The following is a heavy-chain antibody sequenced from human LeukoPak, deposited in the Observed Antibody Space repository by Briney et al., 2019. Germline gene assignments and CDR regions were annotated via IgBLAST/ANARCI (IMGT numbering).Heavy chain of an antibody. D-gene: IGHD3-3*01. Sequence: PGGSLRLSCAASGFTFSSYAMSWVRQAPGKGLEWVSVINRSGGSIHYADSVKGRVTISRDNSKNTLYLQMNSLRADDTAVYYCAKSGTFLEWLLADYFDYWGQGTLVTVSS. V-gene: IGHV3-23*01. CDR3: AKSGTFLEWLLADYFDY. CDR2: INRSGGSI. J-gene: IGHJ4*02. CDR1: GFTFSSYA.